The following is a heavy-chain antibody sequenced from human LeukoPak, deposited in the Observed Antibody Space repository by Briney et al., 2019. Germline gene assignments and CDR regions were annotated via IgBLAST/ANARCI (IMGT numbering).Heavy chain of an antibody. Sequence: GGSLRLPCVASGLPFSSYWMSWVRQSPGKALEWVANIKQEGSEKYYVDSVKGRSTIFRDKAKISLYLQMNSLSAEDTAVYYCARDPVFFVQSGGYSNAYATFDIWGQGTMVTVSS. D-gene: IGHD5-18*01. CDR3: ARDPVFFVQSGGYSNAYATFDI. V-gene: IGHV3-7*01. J-gene: IGHJ3*02. CDR2: IKQEGSEK. CDR1: GLPFSSYW.